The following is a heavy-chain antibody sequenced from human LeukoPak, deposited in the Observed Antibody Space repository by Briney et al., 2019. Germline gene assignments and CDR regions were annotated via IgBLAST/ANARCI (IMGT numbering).Heavy chain of an antibody. CDR1: GGSISSYY. CDR2: IYYSGST. V-gene: IGHV4-59*01. D-gene: IGHD5-12*01. Sequence: SETLSLTCAVSGGSISSYYWSWIRQPPGKGLEWIGYIYYSGSTNYNPSLKSRVTISVDTSKNQFSLKLSSVTAADTAVYYCARVWHSGYEIDYWGQGTLVTVSS. J-gene: IGHJ4*02. CDR3: ARVWHSGYEIDY.